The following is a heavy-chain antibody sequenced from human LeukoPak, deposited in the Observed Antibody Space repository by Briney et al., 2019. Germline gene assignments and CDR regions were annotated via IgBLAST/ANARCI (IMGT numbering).Heavy chain of an antibody. CDR1: GFTFSSYW. CDR2: IKQNGSEK. CDR3: ARVDPLLSFDI. Sequence: GGSLRLSCAASGFTFSSYWMSWVRQAPGKGLEWVANIKQNGSEKYYVDSVKGRFTISRDNAKNSLYLQMNSLRAEDTAVYYCARVDPLLSFDIWGQGTMVTVSS. D-gene: IGHD2-21*01. J-gene: IGHJ3*02. V-gene: IGHV3-7*01.